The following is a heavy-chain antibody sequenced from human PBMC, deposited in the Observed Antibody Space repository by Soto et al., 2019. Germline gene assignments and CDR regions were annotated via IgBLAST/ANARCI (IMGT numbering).Heavy chain of an antibody. V-gene: IGHV3-7*04. CDR3: AGAPGWLIDN. CDR1: GFTFSTYW. Sequence: EVQLVESGGGLVQPGGSLRLSCAASGFTFSTYWMFWVRQAPGKGLEWVATIKQDGSEKLYVDSVKGRFTISRDNAKNSLHLQMNSLRVEDTAVYVCAGAPGWLIDNWGQGTLVTVSS. D-gene: IGHD5-12*01. CDR2: IKQDGSEK. J-gene: IGHJ4*02.